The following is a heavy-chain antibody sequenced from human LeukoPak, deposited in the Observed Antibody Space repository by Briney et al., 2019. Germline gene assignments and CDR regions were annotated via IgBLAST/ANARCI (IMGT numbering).Heavy chain of an antibody. J-gene: IGHJ4*02. CDR3: ARAPEDTAMVTDY. CDR2: MNPNSGNT. CDR1: GYTFTSYD. Sequence: ASVKVSCKASGYTFTSYDINWVRQATGQGLEWMGWMNPNSGNTGYAQKFQGRVTMTRNTSISTAYMELSSLRSEDTAVYYCARAPEDTAMVTDYWGQATLVTVSS. V-gene: IGHV1-8*01. D-gene: IGHD5-18*01.